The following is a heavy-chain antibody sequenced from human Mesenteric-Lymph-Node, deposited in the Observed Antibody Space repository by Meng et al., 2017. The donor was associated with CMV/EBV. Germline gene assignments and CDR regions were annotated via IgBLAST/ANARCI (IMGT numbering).Heavy chain of an antibody. CDR2: INSDGSRT. CDR1: GFTFSRYW. V-gene: IGHV3-74*03. D-gene: IGHD4/OR15-4a*01. CDR3: ARVPVYGGNAFDI. Sequence: GESLKISCAGSGFTFSRYWMDWVRQVPGKGLVWVSRINSDGSRTTYADSVKGRFTISRDNAKNSLSLQMNSLRAEDTAVYYCARVPVYGGNAFDIWGQGTMVTVS. J-gene: IGHJ3*02.